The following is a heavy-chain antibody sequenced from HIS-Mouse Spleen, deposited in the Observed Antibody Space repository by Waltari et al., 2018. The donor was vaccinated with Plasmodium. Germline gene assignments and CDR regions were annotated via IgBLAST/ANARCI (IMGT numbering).Heavy chain of an antibody. D-gene: IGHD6-13*01. V-gene: IGHV1-2*02. CDR1: GYTFTGYY. J-gene: IGHJ1*01. CDR3: ARVLGYKAAAGTFVEYFQH. Sequence: QVQLVQSGAEVKKPGASVKVSCKASGYTFTGYYMHWVRQAPGQGLEWMGWINPNSGGTHYAQKLQGRVTMTRDTSISTAYMALSRLRSDDTAVYYCARVLGYKAAAGTFVEYFQHWGQGTLVTVSS. CDR2: INPNSGGT.